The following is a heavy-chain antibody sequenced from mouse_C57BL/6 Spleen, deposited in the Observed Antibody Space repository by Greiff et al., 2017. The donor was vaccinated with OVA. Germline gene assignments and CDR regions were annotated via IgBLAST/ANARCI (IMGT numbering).Heavy chain of an antibody. CDR3: ARDGITTVVARDY. J-gene: IGHJ2*01. V-gene: IGHV1-64*01. CDR1: GYTFTSYW. Sequence: QVQLKESGAELVKPGASVKLSCKASGYTFTSYWMHWVKQRPGQGLEWIGMIHPNSGSTNYNEKFKSKATLTVDKSSSTAYMQLSSLTSEDSAVYYCARDGITTVVARDYWGQGTTLTVSS. D-gene: IGHD1-1*01. CDR2: IHPNSGST.